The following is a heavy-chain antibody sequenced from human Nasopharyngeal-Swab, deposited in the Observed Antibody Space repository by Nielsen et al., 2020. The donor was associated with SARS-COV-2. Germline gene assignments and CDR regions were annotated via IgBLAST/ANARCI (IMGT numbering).Heavy chain of an antibody. V-gene: IGHV3-15*01. CDR1: GFTFSNAW. J-gene: IGHJ6*02. CDR3: TTGATPLGNYGMDV. D-gene: IGHD1-26*01. Sequence: GESLKISCAASGFTFSNAWMSWVRQAPGKGLEWVGRIKSKTDGGTTDYAAPVKGRFTISRDDSKNTLYLQMNSLKTEDTAVYYCTTGATPLGNYGMDVWGQGTTVTVSS. CDR2: IKSKTDGGTT.